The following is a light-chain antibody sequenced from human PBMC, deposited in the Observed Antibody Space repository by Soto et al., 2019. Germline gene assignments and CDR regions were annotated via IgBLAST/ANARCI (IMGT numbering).Light chain of an antibody. Sequence: AIQMTQSPSSLSASVGDRVTITCRASQDISDDVGWYQQTPGKASKLLISGASRLQSGVPSRFSGSGSGTAFTLTITILRPEDSANYYFLQNHNYPRTFRQGTKVEI. CDR2: GAS. CDR3: LQNHNYPRT. J-gene: IGKJ1*01. V-gene: IGKV1-6*01. CDR1: QDISDD.